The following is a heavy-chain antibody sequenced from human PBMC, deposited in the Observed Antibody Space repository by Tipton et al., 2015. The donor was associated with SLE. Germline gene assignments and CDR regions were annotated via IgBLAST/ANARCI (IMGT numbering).Heavy chain of an antibody. CDR1: GGSISSYY. V-gene: IGHV4-59*01. Sequence: TLSLTCTVSGGSISSYYWSWIRQPPGKGLEWIGYIYYSGSTNYNPSLKSRVTISVDTSKNQFSLKLSSVTAADTAVYYCARKEWRRYFDYWGQGTLVTVSS. D-gene: IGHD3-3*01. CDR3: ARKEWRRYFDY. J-gene: IGHJ4*02. CDR2: IYYSGST.